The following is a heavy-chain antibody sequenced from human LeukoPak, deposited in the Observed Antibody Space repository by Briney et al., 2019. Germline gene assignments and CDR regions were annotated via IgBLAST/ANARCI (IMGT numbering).Heavy chain of an antibody. V-gene: IGHV4-34*01. D-gene: IGHD2-2*02. CDR1: GGSFSGYY. J-gene: IGHJ6*02. CDR2: INHSGST. CDR3: ARGPPNIVVVPAAIRGYGMDV. Sequence: SETLSLTCAVYGGSFSGYYWSWIRQPPGKGLEWIGEINHSGSTNYNTSLKSRVTISVDTSKNQFSLKLSSVTAADTAVYYCARGPPNIVVVPAAIRGYGMDVWGQGTTVTVSS.